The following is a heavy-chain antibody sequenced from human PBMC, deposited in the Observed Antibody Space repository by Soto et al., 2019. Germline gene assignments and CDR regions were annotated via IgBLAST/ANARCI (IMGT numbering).Heavy chain of an antibody. CDR1: GFTYSNHA. D-gene: IGHD3-10*01. CDR3: AKECNIGSGNYVFDY. CDR2: ISGSGGST. Sequence: EVQLLESGGDLVQPGGSLRLSCAVSGFTYSNHAMNWVRQAPGKGLEWVSGISGSGGSTYYADSVKGRFTISRDNSKNTLYLQMNSLRAEDTAVYYCAKECNIGSGNYVFDYWGQGTLVTVSS. J-gene: IGHJ4*02. V-gene: IGHV3-23*01.